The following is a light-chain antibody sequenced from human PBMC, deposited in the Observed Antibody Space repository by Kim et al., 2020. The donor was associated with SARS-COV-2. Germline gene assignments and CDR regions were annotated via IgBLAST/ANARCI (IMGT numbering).Light chain of an antibody. CDR2: DVS. Sequence: QSALTQPPSVSGSPGQSITISCTGTSSLVGDYNYVSWYQQHPDKAPKLIIYDVSDRPSGVSTHFSGSKSGNTASLTISGLQAADEADYYCTSYTGADTVVFGGGTQLTVL. J-gene: IGLJ2*01. CDR1: SSLVGDYNY. CDR3: TSYTGADTVV. V-gene: IGLV2-14*03.